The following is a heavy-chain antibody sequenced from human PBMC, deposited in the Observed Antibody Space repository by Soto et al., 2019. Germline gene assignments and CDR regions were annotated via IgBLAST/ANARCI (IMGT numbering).Heavy chain of an antibody. V-gene: IGHV4-34*01. CDR2: INHSGST. Sequence: SETLSLTCAVYGGSFSGYYWSWIRQPPGKGLEWIGEINHSGSTNYNPYLKSRVTIPVDTSNNQFSLKLSSVTAADTAVYYCARGDGYSSSWYDSYYYYYYMDVWGKGTTVTVSS. CDR1: GGSFSGYY. D-gene: IGHD6-13*01. J-gene: IGHJ6*03. CDR3: ARGDGYSSSWYDSYYYYYYMDV.